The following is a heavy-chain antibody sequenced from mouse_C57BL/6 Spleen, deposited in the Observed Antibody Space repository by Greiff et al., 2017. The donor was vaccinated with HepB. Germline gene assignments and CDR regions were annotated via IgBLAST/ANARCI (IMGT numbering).Heavy chain of an antibody. Sequence: VQLQQSGAELVKPGASVKLSCTASGFTIKDYYMHWVKQRTEQGLEWIGRIDPEDGETKYDPKFKGKATITADTSSNTAYLQLSSLTSEDTAVYYGASDGDYYAMDYWGQGTSVTVSS. J-gene: IGHJ4*01. CDR1: GFTIKDYY. CDR2: IDPEDGET. D-gene: IGHD2-13*01. CDR3: ASDGDYYAMDY. V-gene: IGHV14-2*01.